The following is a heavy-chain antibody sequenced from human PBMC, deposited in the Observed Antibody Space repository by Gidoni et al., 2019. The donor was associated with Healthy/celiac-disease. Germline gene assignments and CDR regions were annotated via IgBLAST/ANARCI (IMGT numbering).Heavy chain of an antibody. V-gene: IGHV4-39*07. J-gene: IGHJ4*02. Sequence: QLQLQESGPGLVKPSETLSLTCTVSGGSISSSSYYWGWIRQPPGKGLEWIGSIYYSGSTYYNPSLKSRVTISVDTSKNQFSLKLSSVTAADTAVYYCARSGIAVAGAHFDYWGQGTLVTVSS. CDR3: ARSGIAVAGAHFDY. CDR1: GGSISSSSYY. D-gene: IGHD6-19*01. CDR2: IYYSGST.